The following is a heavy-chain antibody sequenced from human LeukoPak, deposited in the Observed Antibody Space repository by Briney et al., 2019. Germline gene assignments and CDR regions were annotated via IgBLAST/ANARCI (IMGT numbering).Heavy chain of an antibody. Sequence: ASVKVSCKASGYTFTSNYIHWVGQAPGQGLECMGLIYPRDGSTSYAQKFQGRVTVTRDTSTSTVHMELSGLRSEDTAVYYCARDQEGFDYWGQGTLVTVSS. CDR3: ARDQEGFDY. J-gene: IGHJ4*02. V-gene: IGHV1-46*01. CDR2: IYPRDGST. CDR1: GYTFTSNY.